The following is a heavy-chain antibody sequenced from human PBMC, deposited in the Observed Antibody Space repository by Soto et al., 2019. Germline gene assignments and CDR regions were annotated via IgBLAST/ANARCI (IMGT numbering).Heavy chain of an antibody. J-gene: IGHJ6*02. CDR1: GYTFTSYG. V-gene: IGHV1-18*01. Sequence: GASVKVSCKASGYTFTSYGISWVRQAPGQGLEWMGWISAYNGNTNYAQKLQGRVTMTTDTSTSTAYMELRSLRSDDTAVYYCAIMVDVTVGGLPYYYYGMDVWGQGTTVTVSS. CDR2: ISAYNGNT. CDR3: AIMVDVTVGGLPYYYYGMDV. D-gene: IGHD3-10*01.